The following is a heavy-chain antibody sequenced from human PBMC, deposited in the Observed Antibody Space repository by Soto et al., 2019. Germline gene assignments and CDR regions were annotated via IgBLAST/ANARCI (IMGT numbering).Heavy chain of an antibody. J-gene: IGHJ3*02. D-gene: IGHD3-22*01. V-gene: IGHV3-33*01. CDR1: GFTFSSYG. Sequence: GGSLRLSCAASGFTFSSYGMHWVRQAPGKGLEWVAVICYDGSNKYYADSVKGRFTISRDNSKNTLYLQMNSLRAEDTAVYYCARGHYYDSSGYYPDAFDIWGQGTMVTVSS. CDR3: ARGHYYDSSGYYPDAFDI. CDR2: ICYDGSNK.